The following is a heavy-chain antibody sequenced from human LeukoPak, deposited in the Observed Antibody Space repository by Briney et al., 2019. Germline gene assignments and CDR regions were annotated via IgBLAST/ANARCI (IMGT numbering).Heavy chain of an antibody. Sequence: ASVKVSCKASGYTFTGYYMHWVRQAPGQGLEWMGWINTNTGNPTYAQGFTGRFVFSLDTSVSTAYLQISSLKAEDTAVYYCARGGRGFVLRFLEWFPYYMDVWGKGTTVTVSS. CDR3: ARGGRGFVLRFLEWFPYYMDV. V-gene: IGHV7-4-1*02. CDR2: INTNTGNP. CDR1: GYTFTGYY. J-gene: IGHJ6*03. D-gene: IGHD3-3*01.